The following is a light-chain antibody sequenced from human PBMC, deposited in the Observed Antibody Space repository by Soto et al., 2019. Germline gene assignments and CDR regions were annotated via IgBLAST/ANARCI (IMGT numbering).Light chain of an antibody. V-gene: IGKV3-20*01. CDR1: QSVSSSY. J-gene: IGKJ2*01. CDR2: GAS. CDR3: QQYGSSPYT. Sequence: EIVLTQSPGTLSLSPGERATLSCRASQSVSSSYLAWYQQKPGQAPRLLIYGASSRATGIPDRFRGSGSGTDFTLTISRLAPEDFEVYYCQQYGSSPYTFGQGTKLESK.